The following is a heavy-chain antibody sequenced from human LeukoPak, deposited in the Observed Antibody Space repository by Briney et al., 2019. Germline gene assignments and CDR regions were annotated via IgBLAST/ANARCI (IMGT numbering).Heavy chain of an antibody. Sequence: GGSLRLSCAPSGFTFSSYAMSWVRQAPGMGLEWLSAISGSGGNTYYADSVKGRFTISRDNSQNTLSLQMNSLRAEDTAVYFCAKAGYRGSSVNYFDYWGQGTLVTASS. CDR2: ISGSGGNT. CDR3: AKAGYRGSSVNYFDY. V-gene: IGHV3-23*01. D-gene: IGHD6-6*01. CDR1: GFTFSSYA. J-gene: IGHJ4*02.